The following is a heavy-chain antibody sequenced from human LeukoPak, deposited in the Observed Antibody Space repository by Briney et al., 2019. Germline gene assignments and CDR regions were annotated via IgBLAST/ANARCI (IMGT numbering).Heavy chain of an antibody. CDR2: INHSGST. J-gene: IGHJ4*02. Sequence: SETLSLTCAVYGGSFSGYYWSWIRQPPGKGLEWIGEINHSGSTNYNPSPKSRVTISVDTSKNQFSLKLSSVTAADTAVYYCARLVVPAAITHWGQGTLVTVSS. V-gene: IGHV4-34*01. CDR3: ARLVVPAAITH. CDR1: GGSFSGYY. D-gene: IGHD2-2*02.